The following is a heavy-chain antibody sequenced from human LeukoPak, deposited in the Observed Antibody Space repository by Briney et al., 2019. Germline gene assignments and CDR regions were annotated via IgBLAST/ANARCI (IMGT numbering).Heavy chain of an antibody. D-gene: IGHD2-15*01. V-gene: IGHV4-59*01. CDR3: ARVSAATIDY. Sequence: SETLSLTCTVSGGSISSYYWSWIRQPPGKGLEWIGYIYYSGSTNYNPSLKSRVTILVDTSKNQFSLKLSSVTAADTAVYYCARVSAATIDYWGQGTLVTVSS. CDR2: IYYSGST. J-gene: IGHJ4*02. CDR1: GGSISSYY.